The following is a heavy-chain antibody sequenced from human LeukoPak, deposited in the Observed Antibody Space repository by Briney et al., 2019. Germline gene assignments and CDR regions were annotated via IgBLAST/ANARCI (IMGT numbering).Heavy chain of an antibody. D-gene: IGHD1-26*01. CDR2: INAGNGNT. CDR1: GYTFTSYA. Sequence: VASVKVSCKASGYTFTSYAMHWVRQAPGQRLEWMGWINAGNGNTKYSQKFQGRVTITRDTSASTAYMELSSLRSEDTAVYYCARDVALNSGSFFDYWGQGTLVTVSS. CDR3: ARDVALNSGSFFDY. J-gene: IGHJ4*02. V-gene: IGHV1-3*01.